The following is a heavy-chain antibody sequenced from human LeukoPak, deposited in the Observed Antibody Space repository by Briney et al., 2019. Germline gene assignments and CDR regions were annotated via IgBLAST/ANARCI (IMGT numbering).Heavy chain of an antibody. V-gene: IGHV3-30*02. CDR1: GFTFSYYG. CDR2: IRYDGNDK. D-gene: IGHD6-19*01. CDR3: ANDYSGWYGRFIWYYFDY. Sequence: GGSLRLSCAASGFTFSYYGMHWVRQAPGKGLEWVAFIRYDGNDKFYADSVKGRFAISRETSRNTPDLQMNSLRAEDTAVYYCANDYSGWYGRFIWYYFDYWGQGTLVTVSS. J-gene: IGHJ4*02.